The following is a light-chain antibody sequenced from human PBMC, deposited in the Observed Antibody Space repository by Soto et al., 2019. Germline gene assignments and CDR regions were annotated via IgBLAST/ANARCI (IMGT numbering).Light chain of an antibody. CDR1: QTVTSNY. J-gene: IGKJ1*01. V-gene: IGKV3-20*01. CDR3: QQYAGAPWT. CDR2: AAN. Sequence: EIVLTQSPGTLSVSPGERAALSCKASQTVTSNYLAWYQQRPGQAPRLLIYAANRETTDSPDRLTGSGSGTDFNLTISSLEPEDSGLYYCQQYAGAPWTFGPGTKVDIK.